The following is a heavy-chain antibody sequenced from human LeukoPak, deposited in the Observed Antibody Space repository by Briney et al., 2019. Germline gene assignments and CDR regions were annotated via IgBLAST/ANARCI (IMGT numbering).Heavy chain of an antibody. Sequence: GGSLRLSCAASGFTFSSYSMNWVRQAPGKGLEWVSSISSSSSYIYYADSVKGRFTISRDNAKNSLCLQMNSLRAEDTAVYYCARRGSGCHDYWGQGTLVTVSS. CDR2: ISSSSSYI. J-gene: IGHJ4*02. CDR1: GFTFSSYS. V-gene: IGHV3-21*01. CDR3: ARRGSGCHDY. D-gene: IGHD6-19*01.